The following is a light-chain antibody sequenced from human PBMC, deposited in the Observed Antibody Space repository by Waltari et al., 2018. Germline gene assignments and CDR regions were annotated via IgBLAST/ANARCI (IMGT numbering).Light chain of an antibody. CDR2: GKN. Sequence: SSELTQDPAVSVALGQTVRITCQGDSLRNYYASWYQQKPGQAPVLVIYGKNNRPSGIPDRFSGSNSGNTASLTITRAQAEDEADYYCSSRDSSGNHVVFGGGTKLTVL. CDR3: SSRDSSGNHVV. CDR1: SLRNYY. V-gene: IGLV3-19*01. J-gene: IGLJ2*01.